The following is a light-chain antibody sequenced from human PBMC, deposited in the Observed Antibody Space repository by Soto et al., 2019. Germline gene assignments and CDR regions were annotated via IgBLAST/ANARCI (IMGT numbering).Light chain of an antibody. CDR1: QSVSSN. Sequence: IVLTPSQATLSVSPGERANLSCSASQSVSSNLALHQQRPGQAPRLLIYGASTRATGVPARFSGGGSGTEFTLTITSLQSEDFAVYWCKQYGSSGTFGQGTKVDIK. V-gene: IGKV3D-15*01. CDR2: GAS. CDR3: KQYGSSGT. J-gene: IGKJ1*01.